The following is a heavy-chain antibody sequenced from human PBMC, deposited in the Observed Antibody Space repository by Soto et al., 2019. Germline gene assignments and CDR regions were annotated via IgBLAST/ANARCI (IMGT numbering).Heavy chain of an antibody. D-gene: IGHD6-13*01. CDR1: GGSISSYY. CDR3: ARGIAAAGTGLYYYGMDV. V-gene: IGHV4-59*12. J-gene: IGHJ6*02. Sequence: SETLSLTCTVSGGSISSYYWNWIRQPPGKGLEWIGYIYYSGSTNYNPSLKSRVTISVDTSKNKFSLKLSSVTAADTAVYYCARGIAAAGTGLYYYGMDVWGQGTTVTVSS. CDR2: IYYSGST.